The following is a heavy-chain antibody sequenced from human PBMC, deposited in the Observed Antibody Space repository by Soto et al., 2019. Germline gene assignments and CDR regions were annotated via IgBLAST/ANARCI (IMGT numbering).Heavy chain of an antibody. CDR3: ARDQDGAGGAAEY. J-gene: IGHJ4*02. CDR1: GFTLRNYW. D-gene: IGHD1-26*01. CDR2: ITNDGSTT. V-gene: IGHV3-74*01. Sequence: EVQLVESGGGLVQPGGSLRLSCVASGFTLRNYWMHWFRQAPGKGLVWVSRITNDGSTTYYADSVKGRFTISRDNAKNTLYLQVNSLRVEDTAVYYCARDQDGAGGAAEYWGQGPLVTVS.